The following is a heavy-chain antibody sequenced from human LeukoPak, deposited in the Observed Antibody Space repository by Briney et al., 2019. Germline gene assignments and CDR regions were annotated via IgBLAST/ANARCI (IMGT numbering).Heavy chain of an antibody. J-gene: IGHJ5*02. CDR2: INHSGST. CDR3: ARDHYDSSGDYYLIYNWFDP. D-gene: IGHD3-22*01. Sequence: SETLSLTCAVHGGSFSGYYWSWIRQPPGKGLEWIGEINHSGSTNYNPSLKSRVTISVDTSKNQFSLKLSSVTAADTAVYYCARDHYDSSGDYYLIYNWFDPWGQGTLVTVSS. V-gene: IGHV4-34*01. CDR1: GGSFSGYY.